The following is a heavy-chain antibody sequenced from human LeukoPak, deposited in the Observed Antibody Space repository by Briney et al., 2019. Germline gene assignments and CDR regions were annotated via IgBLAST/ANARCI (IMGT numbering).Heavy chain of an antibody. V-gene: IGHV3-23*01. CDR3: ARWAYGELSYFQH. Sequence: GGSLRLSCAASGFTFSSYAMSWVRQAPRKGLEWVSAISGSGGSTYYADSVKGRFTISRDNSKNTLYLQMNSLRAEDTAVYYCARWAYGELSYFQHWGQGTLVTVSS. D-gene: IGHD3-16*02. J-gene: IGHJ1*01. CDR2: ISGSGGST. CDR1: GFTFSSYA.